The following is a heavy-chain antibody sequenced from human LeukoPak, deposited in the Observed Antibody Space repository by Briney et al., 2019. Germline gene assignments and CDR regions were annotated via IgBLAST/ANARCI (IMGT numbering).Heavy chain of an antibody. CDR3: ARSWPHKYYYDSSGYYYHDY. J-gene: IGHJ4*02. CDR1: GFTLSGYS. V-gene: IGHV3-21*04. Sequence: GGSLRLSCAASGFTLSGYSMNWVRQAPGKGLEWVSSISSSSSYIYYADSVKGRFTISRDNAKNSLYLQMNSLRAEDTALYYCARSWPHKYYYDSSGYYYHDYWGQGTLVTVSS. CDR2: ISSSSSYI. D-gene: IGHD3-22*01.